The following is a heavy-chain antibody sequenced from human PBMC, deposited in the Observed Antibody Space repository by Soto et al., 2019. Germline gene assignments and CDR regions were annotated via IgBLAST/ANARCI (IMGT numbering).Heavy chain of an antibody. CDR1: GFTLGNYW. V-gene: IGHV3-74*01. CDR2: MNSDGSTT. J-gene: IGHJ4*02. Sequence: EVQLVESGGGLVQPGGSLRLSCAASGFTLGNYWMHWVRQAPGKGLEWVSRMNSDGSTTDYADSVKGRFTVSRDNAKNTLYLQMNSLRAEDTAVYYCATAEVDYWGPGTLVTVSS. CDR3: ATAEVDY.